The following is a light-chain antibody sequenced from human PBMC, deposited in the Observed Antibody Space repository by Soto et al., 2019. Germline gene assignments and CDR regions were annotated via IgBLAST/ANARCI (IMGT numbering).Light chain of an antibody. CDR3: QQYNAWPQWT. Sequence: EPVMTQSPATLSVSPGERATLSCRASQSVTSNLAWYQQKPGQAPRLLIYGASTRATGIPARFSGSGSGTEVTLTISSLQSEDVAVYYCQQYNAWPQWTFGQGTKVEIK. V-gene: IGKV3-15*01. CDR1: QSVTSN. CDR2: GAS. J-gene: IGKJ1*01.